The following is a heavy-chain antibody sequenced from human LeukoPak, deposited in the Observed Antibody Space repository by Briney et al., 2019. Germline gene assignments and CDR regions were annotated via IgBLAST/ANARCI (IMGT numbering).Heavy chain of an antibody. J-gene: IGHJ3*02. V-gene: IGHV3-23*01. CDR1: GFTFSNNA. CDR2: ISGSGRGGGT. Sequence: PGGSLRLSCAASGFTFSNNAMSWVRQAPGKGLEWVSSISGSGRGGGTNYADSVRGRFTISRDNSKDTLYLQMGSLRAEDMAVYYCARGLAKTAFDIWGQGTMVTVSS. CDR3: ARGLAKTAFDI.